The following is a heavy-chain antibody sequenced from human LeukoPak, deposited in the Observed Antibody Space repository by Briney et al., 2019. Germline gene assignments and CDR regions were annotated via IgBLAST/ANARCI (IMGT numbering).Heavy chain of an antibody. J-gene: IGHJ5*02. CDR1: GYTFTGYY. D-gene: IGHD2-2*01. V-gene: IGHV1-2*02. CDR3: ARGNIVVLPAGIPHNWFDP. CDR2: INPNSGGT. Sequence: GASVKVSCKTSGYTFTGYYIHWVRQAPGQGLEWMGWINPNSGGTNYAQKFQGRVTMTRDTSISTAYMELSRLRSDDAAVYYCARGNIVVLPAGIPHNWFDPWGQGTLVTVPS.